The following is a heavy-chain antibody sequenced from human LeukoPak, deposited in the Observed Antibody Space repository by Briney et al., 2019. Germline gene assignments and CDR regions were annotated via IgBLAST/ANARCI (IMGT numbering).Heavy chain of an antibody. J-gene: IGHJ4*02. D-gene: IGHD3-22*01. CDR1: GFTVSSNY. CDR2: IYSGGST. Sequence: PGGSLRLSGAASGFTVSSNYMSWVRQAPGKGLEWVSVIYSGGSTYYADSVKGRFTISRDNSKNTLYLQMNSLRAEDTAVYYCAREGYYYDSSGRFDYWGQGTLVTVSS. CDR3: AREGYYYDSSGRFDY. V-gene: IGHV3-53*01.